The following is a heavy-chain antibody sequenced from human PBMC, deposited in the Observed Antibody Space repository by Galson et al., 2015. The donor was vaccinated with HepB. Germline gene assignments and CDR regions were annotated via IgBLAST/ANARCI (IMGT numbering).Heavy chain of an antibody. CDR3: ATKGHYDFWSGSHFDY. CDR2: MNPNSGNT. D-gene: IGHD3-3*01. V-gene: IGHV1-8*01. J-gene: IGHJ4*02. CDR1: GYTFTSYD. Sequence: SVKVSCKASGYTFTSYDINWVRQATGQGLEWMGWMNPNSGNTGYAQKFQGRVTMTEDTSTDTAYMELSSLRSEDTAVYYCATKGHYDFWSGSHFDYWGQGTLVTVSS.